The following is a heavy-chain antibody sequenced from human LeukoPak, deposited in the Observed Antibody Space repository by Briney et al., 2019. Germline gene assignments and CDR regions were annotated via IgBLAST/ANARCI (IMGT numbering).Heavy chain of an antibody. CDR1: GYTFTGYY. D-gene: IGHD3-10*01. V-gene: IGHV1-3*01. J-gene: IGHJ4*02. CDR3: SGYYGSGSYGT. Sequence: ASVKVSCKASGYTFTGYYMHWVRQAPGQRLEWMGWINAGNGNTKYSQKFQGRVTITRDTSASTAYMELSSLRSEDTAVYYCSGYYGSGSYGTWGQGTLVTVSS. CDR2: INAGNGNT.